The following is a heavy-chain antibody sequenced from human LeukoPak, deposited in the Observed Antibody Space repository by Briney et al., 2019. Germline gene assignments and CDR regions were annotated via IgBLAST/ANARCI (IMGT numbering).Heavy chain of an antibody. CDR3: ARARSDYGDYVWVDY. CDR2: INAGNGNT. D-gene: IGHD4-17*01. J-gene: IGHJ4*02. V-gene: IGHV1-3*01. CDR1: GYTFTSYA. Sequence: GASVKVSCKASGYTFTSYAMHWVRQAPGQRLEWMGWINAGNGNTKYSQKFQGRVTITADESTSTAYMELSSLRSEDTAVYYCARARSDYGDYVWVDYWGQGTLVTVSS.